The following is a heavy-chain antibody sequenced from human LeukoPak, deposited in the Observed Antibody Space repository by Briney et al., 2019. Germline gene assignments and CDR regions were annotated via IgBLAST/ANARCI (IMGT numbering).Heavy chain of an antibody. J-gene: IGHJ6*02. V-gene: IGHV3-66*01. D-gene: IGHD3-22*01. CDR1: GFTVSSNY. CDR3: ARDSRHYVDSSGYYYYYGMDV. CDR2: IYSGGST. Sequence: GGSLRLSCAASGFTVSSNYMSWVRQAPGKGLEWVSVIYSGGSTYYADSVKGRFTISIDNFKNTLYLQMNSLRAEDTAVYYCARDSRHYVDSSGYYYYYGMDVWGQGTTVTVSS.